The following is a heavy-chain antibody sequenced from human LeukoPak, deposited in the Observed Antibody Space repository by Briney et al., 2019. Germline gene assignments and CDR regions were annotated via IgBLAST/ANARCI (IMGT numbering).Heavy chain of an antibody. CDR1: GYIFTSYG. J-gene: IGHJ5*02. V-gene: IGHV1-18*01. D-gene: IGHD6-13*01. CDR2: ISAYNGNT. Sequence: ASVKVSCKASGYIFTSYGISWVRQAPGQGLEWMGWISAYNGNTNYAQKLQGRVTMTTDTSTSTAYMELRSLRSDDTAVYYCARVTSAAAGQDNWFDPWGQGTLVTVSS. CDR3: ARVTSAAAGQDNWFDP.